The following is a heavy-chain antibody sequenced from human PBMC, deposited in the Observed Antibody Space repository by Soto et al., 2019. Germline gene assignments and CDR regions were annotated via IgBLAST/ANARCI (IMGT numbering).Heavy chain of an antibody. J-gene: IGHJ3*02. CDR2: ISGSGGST. V-gene: IGHV3-23*01. CDR1: GFTFSSYA. Sequence: HPGGSLRLSCAASGFTFSSYAMSWVRQAPGKGLEWVSAISGSGGSTYYADSVKGRFTISRDNSKNTLYLQMNSLRVDDTAVHYCVRERAPFDAFDIWGQGTMVTVAS. CDR3: VRERAPFDAFDI.